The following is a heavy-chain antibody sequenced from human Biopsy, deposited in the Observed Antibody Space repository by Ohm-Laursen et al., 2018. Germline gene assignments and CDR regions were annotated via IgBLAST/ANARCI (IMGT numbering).Heavy chain of an antibody. J-gene: IGHJ5*02. D-gene: IGHD3-3*01. CDR3: ARTPRDSFWSGSYKRGLWFDP. V-gene: IGHV4-59*07. CDR2: VYNGGIT. Sequence: SDTLSLTCSVSGGSIISYYWTWIRQPPGKGLEWIGHVYNGGITNYNPSLKSRVTISKVTSKNQFSLQVNSVTAADTAVYYCARTPRDSFWSGSYKRGLWFDPWGQGTLVIVSS. CDR1: GGSIISYY.